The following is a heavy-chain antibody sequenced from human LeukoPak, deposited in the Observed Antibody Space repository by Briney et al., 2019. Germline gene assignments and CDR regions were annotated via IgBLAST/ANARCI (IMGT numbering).Heavy chain of an antibody. CDR2: INSDGITT. V-gene: IGHV3-74*01. D-gene: IGHD4-17*01. CDR1: GFTFSTYW. Sequence: SGGSLRLSCAASGFTFSTYWMHWVRQAPGKGLVWVSRINSDGITTHYADSVKGRFTISRDNAKNTLYLQMNSLRAEDTAVYCARNFDYDDHLWGQGTLVTVSS. CDR3: ARNFDYDDHL. J-gene: IGHJ5*02.